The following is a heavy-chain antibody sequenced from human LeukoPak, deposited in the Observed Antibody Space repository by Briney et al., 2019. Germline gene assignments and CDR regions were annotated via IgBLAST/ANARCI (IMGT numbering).Heavy chain of an antibody. CDR3: AKAGITSSSSLDY. J-gene: IGHJ4*02. V-gene: IGHV3-9*01. Sequence: GGSLRLSCAVSGFTFDDYAMHWVRQAPGKGLEWVSGISWNSGSIGYADSVKGRFTISRDNAKNSLYLQMNSLRAEDTALYYCAKAGITSSSSLDYWGQGTLVTVSS. D-gene: IGHD1-14*01. CDR1: GFTFDDYA. CDR2: ISWNSGSI.